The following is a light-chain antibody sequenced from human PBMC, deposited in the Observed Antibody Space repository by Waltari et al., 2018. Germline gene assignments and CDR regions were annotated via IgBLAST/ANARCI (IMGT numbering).Light chain of an antibody. CDR2: KGI. CDR3: SMYMGSGVWV. Sequence: VTQEPSLSVSPGGTVTLTCALSSGSVSSTSYPTWYQQTPGQPPRTLVYKGISRSSGVPDRFSGSILGNTAALAITGAQADDESDYYCSMYMGSGVWVFGGGTKLTVL. J-gene: IGLJ3*02. CDR1: SGSVSSTSY. V-gene: IGLV8-61*01.